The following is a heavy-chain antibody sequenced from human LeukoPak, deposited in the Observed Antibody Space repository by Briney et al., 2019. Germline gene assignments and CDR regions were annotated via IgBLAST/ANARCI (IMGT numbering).Heavy chain of an antibody. V-gene: IGHV4-31*03. CDR3: ARVPYSSSWYFDY. D-gene: IGHD6-13*01. J-gene: IGHJ4*02. CDR1: GGSISSGGYY. CDR2: IYYSGST. Sequence: SETLSLTCTVSGGSISSGGYYWSWIRQHPGKGLEWIGYIYYSGSTYYNPSFKSRVTISVDTSKNQFSLKLSSVTAADTAVYYCARVPYSSSWYFDYWGQGPLVTVSS.